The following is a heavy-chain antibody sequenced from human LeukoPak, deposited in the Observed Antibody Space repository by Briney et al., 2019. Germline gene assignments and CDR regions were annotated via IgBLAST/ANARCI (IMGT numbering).Heavy chain of an antibody. CDR1: GGSISSYY. V-gene: IGHV4-4*07. CDR2: IYSSGST. CDR3: ARDPVSYYYYYMDV. J-gene: IGHJ6*03. Sequence: SETLSLTCTVSGGSISSYYWSWIRQHAGKGLEWIGRIYSSGSTNYNPSLKSRVTMSVDTSKNQFSLKLSPVTPADTAVYYCARDPVSYYYYYMDVWGKGTTVTISS.